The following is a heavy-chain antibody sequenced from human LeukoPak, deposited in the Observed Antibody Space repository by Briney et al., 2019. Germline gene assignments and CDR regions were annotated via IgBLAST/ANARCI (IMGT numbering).Heavy chain of an antibody. CDR1: GFTVSSNY. Sequence: PGGSLRLSCAASGFTVSSNYMSWVRQAPGKGLEWVSVIYSGGSTYYADSVKGRFTISRDNSKNTLYLQMNSLRAEDTAVYYCAREALGYDSSGYYLRSWYYMDVWGKGTTVTISS. CDR3: AREALGYDSSGYYLRSWYYMDV. J-gene: IGHJ6*03. D-gene: IGHD3-22*01. V-gene: IGHV3-66*01. CDR2: IYSGGST.